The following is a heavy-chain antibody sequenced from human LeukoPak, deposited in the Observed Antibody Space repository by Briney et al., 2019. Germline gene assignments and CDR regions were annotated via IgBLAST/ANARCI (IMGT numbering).Heavy chain of an antibody. CDR1: GVTFSSYS. CDR2: VSSGSTTI. CDR3: VRDWYFDL. J-gene: IGHJ2*01. V-gene: IGHV3-48*02. Sequence: GGSLRLSCAASGVTFSSYSMNWVRQAPGKGLEWVSYVSSGSTTIYYAESVKGRFTISRDNAKNSLYLQMNSLRDEDTAVYYCVRDWYFDLWGRGTRVTVSS.